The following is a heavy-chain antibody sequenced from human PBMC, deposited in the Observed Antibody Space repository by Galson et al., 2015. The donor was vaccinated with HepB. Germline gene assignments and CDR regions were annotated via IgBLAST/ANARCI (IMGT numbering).Heavy chain of an antibody. V-gene: IGHV5-10-1*01. CDR2: IDPSDSYT. Sequence: QSGAEVKKPGESLRISFKGSGYIFSKYWINWVRQMPGKGLEWMGRIDPSDSYTNYSPSFEGHVTMSVDTSISTAYLQWNSLKASDAALYYCAKPQSGQPGDWFDTWGQGTLVGVSS. CDR3: AKPQSGQPGDWFDT. J-gene: IGHJ5*02. CDR1: GYIFSKYW. D-gene: IGHD3-3*01.